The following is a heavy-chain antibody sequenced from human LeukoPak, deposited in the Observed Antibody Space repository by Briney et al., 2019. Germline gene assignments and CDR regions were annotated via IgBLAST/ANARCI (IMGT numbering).Heavy chain of an antibody. Sequence: PGGSLRLSCAASGFTVTGNDMNWVRQAPGKGLEWVSLIYAGGGGSAYYADSVRGRFTGSRDDSKNTLDLPMNSLKPDDTAIYYCLRQGVGSPPRWGQGTLVTVSS. V-gene: IGHV3-53*05. CDR3: LRQGVGSPPR. J-gene: IGHJ4*02. CDR2: IYAGGGGSA. CDR1: GFTVTGND. D-gene: IGHD1-26*01.